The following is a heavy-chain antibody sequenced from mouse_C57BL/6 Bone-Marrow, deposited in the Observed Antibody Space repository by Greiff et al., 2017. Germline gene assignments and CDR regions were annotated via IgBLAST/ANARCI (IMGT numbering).Heavy chain of an antibody. V-gene: IGHV3-6*01. J-gene: IGHJ3*01. CDR2: ISYDGSN. CDR1: GYSITSGYY. CDR3: ARDYYSKPAWFAY. D-gene: IGHD2-5*01. Sequence: EVQLKESGPGLVKPSQSLSLTCSVTGYSITSGYYWNWIRQFPGNKLEWMGYISYDGSNNYNPSLKNRISITRATSKNQFFLKLNSVTTEDTATYYCARDYYSKPAWFAYWGQGTLVTVSA.